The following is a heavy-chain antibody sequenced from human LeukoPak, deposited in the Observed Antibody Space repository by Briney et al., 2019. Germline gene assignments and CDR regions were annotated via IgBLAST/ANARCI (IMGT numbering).Heavy chain of an antibody. CDR3: ARKAGYYYGSGDY. V-gene: IGHV3-30*03. D-gene: IGHD3-10*01. CDR2: ISYDGSNK. Sequence: GRSLRLSCAASGFTFSSYGMHWVRQAPGKGLEWVAVISYDGSNKYYADSVKGRFTISRDNSKNTLYLQMNSLRAEDTAVYYCARKAGYYYGSGDYWGQGTLVTVSS. J-gene: IGHJ4*02. CDR1: GFTFSSYG.